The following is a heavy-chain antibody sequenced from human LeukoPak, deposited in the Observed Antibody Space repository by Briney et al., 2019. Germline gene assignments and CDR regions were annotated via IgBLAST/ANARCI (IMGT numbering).Heavy chain of an antibody. CDR2: IDNSGST. D-gene: IGHD4-17*01. CDR1: GGSMSNYY. CDR3: ARSTVTTHGMDV. J-gene: IGHJ6*02. Sequence: KSSETLSLTCTVSGGSMSNYYWIWFRQPPGKGLEYIGYIDNSGSTNYNPSLKSRVTISVDTSKNQFSLKLSSVTAADTAVYYCARSTVTTHGMDVWGQGTTVTVSS. V-gene: IGHV4-59*01.